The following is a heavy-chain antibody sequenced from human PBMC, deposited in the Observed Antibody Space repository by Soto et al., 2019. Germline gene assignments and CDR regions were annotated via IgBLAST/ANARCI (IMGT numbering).Heavy chain of an antibody. D-gene: IGHD2-15*01. CDR3: ARGDCVGGTCYSVAGSFYYYMDV. CDR2: INSDGSVS. V-gene: IGHV3-74*02. Sequence: EVQLVESGGGLFQPGGSLRLSCAASGFTFSNYWMYWVRQAPGKGLEWVSRINSDGSVSSHADSVRGRLTISRDNVKNSLYLHMDSLRAEDTAVYFCARGDCVGGTCYSVAGSFYYYMDVWGKGTTVSVFS. J-gene: IGHJ6*03. CDR1: GFTFSNYW.